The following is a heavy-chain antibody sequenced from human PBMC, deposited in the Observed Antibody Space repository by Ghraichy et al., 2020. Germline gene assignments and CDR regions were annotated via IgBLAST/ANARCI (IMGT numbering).Heavy chain of an antibody. J-gene: IGHJ4*02. CDR1: GGSISSSSYY. CDR3: ARQEYYYDSSGYFDY. V-gene: IGHV4-39*01. D-gene: IGHD3-22*01. CDR2: IYYSGST. Sequence: SETLSLTCTVSGGSISSSSYYWGWIRQPPGKGLEWIGSIYYSGSTYYNPSLKSRVTISVDTSKNQFSLKLSSVTAADTAVYYCARQEYYYDSSGYFDYWGQGTLVTVSS.